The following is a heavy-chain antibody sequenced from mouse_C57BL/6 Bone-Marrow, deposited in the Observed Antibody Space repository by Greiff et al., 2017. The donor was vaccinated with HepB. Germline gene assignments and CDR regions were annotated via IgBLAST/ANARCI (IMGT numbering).Heavy chain of an antibody. D-gene: IGHD1-1*01. V-gene: IGHV1-85*01. J-gene: IGHJ1*03. CDR3: APFITTVVASYWYFDV. CDR1: GYTFTSYD. Sequence: QVQLQQSGPELVKPGASVKLSCKASGYTFTSYDINWVKQRPGQGLEWIGWIYPRDGSTKYNEKFKGKATLTVDTSSSTAYMELHSLTSEDSAVYFCAPFITTVVASYWYFDVWGTGTTVTVSS. CDR2: IYPRDGST.